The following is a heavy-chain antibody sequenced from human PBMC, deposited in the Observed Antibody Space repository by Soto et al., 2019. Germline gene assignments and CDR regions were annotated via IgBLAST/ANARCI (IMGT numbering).Heavy chain of an antibody. Sequence: QITLKESGPTLVKPTQTLTLTCTLSGFSLSTRGVGVGWIRQPPGKALEWLALIYWDDGKRYSPFFKSRLTITKDTSKKQVVLTMTNMDPVDTATYYCVHRLSSRSFDYWFQGTLVTVSS. CDR3: VHRLSSRSFDY. J-gene: IGHJ4*02. CDR1: GFSLSTRGVG. V-gene: IGHV2-5*02. CDR2: IYWDDGK.